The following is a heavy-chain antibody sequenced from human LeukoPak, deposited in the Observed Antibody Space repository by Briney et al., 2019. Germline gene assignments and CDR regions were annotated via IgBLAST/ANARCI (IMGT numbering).Heavy chain of an antibody. V-gene: IGHV1-2*02. D-gene: IGHD5-24*01. Sequence: GASVKVSCKASGYTFTSYYMHWVRQAPGQGLEWMGWINPNSGGTNYAQKFQGRVTMTRDMSTSTVYMELSSLRSEDTAVYYCRGSREDGAFDIWGQGTMVTVSS. J-gene: IGHJ3*02. CDR2: INPNSGGT. CDR1: GYTFTSYY. CDR3: RGSREDGAFDI.